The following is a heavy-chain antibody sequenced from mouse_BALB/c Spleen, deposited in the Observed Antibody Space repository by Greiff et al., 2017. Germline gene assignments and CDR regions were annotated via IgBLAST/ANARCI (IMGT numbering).Heavy chain of an antibody. CDR3: VRDHYYYGSSPYWYFDV. Sequence: QVQLKESGPGLVAPSQSLSITCTVSGFSLTGYGVNWVRQPPGKGLEWLGMIWGDGSTDYNSALKSRLSISKDNSKSQVFLKMNSLQTDDTARYYCVRDHYYYGSSPYWYFDVWGAGTTVTVSS. D-gene: IGHD1-1*01. CDR2: IWGDGST. V-gene: IGHV2-6-7*01. J-gene: IGHJ1*01. CDR1: GFSLTGYG.